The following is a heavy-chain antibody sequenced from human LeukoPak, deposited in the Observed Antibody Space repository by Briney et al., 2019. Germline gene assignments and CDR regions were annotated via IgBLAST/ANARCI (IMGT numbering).Heavy chain of an antibody. CDR1: GFTFRNYA. CDR3: AKEYSSSWYGGDY. CDR2: ISGSGGST. Sequence: GGSLRLSCAASGFTFRNYAMSWVRQAPGKGLEWVSGISGSGGSTYYADSVKGRFTISRDNSKNTLYLQMNSLRAEDTAVYYCAKEYSSSWYGGDYWGQGTLVTVSS. J-gene: IGHJ4*02. V-gene: IGHV3-23*01. D-gene: IGHD6-13*01.